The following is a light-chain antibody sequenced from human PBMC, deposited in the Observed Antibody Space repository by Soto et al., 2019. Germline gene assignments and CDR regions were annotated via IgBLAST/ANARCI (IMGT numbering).Light chain of an antibody. Sequence: EIVLTQSPATLSLSPGERATLSCRASQSVSSYLAWYQQKPGQAPRLLIYDASNRATGIPARFSGCGSGTDFTLTISSLEPEDFAVYYCQADTFGQGTKLEIK. CDR2: DAS. V-gene: IGKV3-11*01. J-gene: IGKJ2*01. CDR1: QSVSSY. CDR3: QADT.